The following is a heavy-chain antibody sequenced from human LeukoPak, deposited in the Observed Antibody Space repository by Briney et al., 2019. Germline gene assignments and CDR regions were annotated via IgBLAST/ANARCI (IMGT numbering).Heavy chain of an antibody. Sequence: GGSLRLSCAASGFTFYDYAMHWVRQAPGKGLEWVSLISWDVGSTYYADSVKGRFTISRDNSKNSLYPQMNSLRAEDTALYYCARGRTDYDSTFDYWGQGTLVTVSA. D-gene: IGHD3-22*01. CDR3: ARGRTDYDSTFDY. J-gene: IGHJ4*02. CDR1: GFTFYDYA. V-gene: IGHV3-43D*03. CDR2: ISWDVGST.